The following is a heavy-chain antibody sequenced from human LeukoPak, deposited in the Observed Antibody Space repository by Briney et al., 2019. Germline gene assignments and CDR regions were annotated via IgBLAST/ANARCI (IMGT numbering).Heavy chain of an antibody. J-gene: IGHJ4*02. CDR1: GYTFTSYY. CDR3: ARARILTGYNYYFDY. CDR2: INPSGGST. Sequence: APVKVSCKASGYTFTSYYMHWVRQAPGQGLEWMGIINPSGGSTSYAQKFQGRVTMTRDMSTSTVYMELSSLRSEDTAVYYCARARILTGYNYYFDYWGQGTLVTVSS. V-gene: IGHV1-46*01. D-gene: IGHD3-9*01.